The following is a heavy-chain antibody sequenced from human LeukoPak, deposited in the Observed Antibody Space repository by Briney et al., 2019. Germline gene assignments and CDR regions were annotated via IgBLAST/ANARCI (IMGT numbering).Heavy chain of an antibody. D-gene: IGHD6-19*01. CDR1: GFTVSSNY. CDR3: AMIAVAGVNFDY. Sequence: GGSLRLSCAASGFTVSSNYMSWVRQAPGKGLEWVSVIYSGGRTYYADSVKGRFTISRDNSKNTLYLQMNSLRAEDTAVYYCAMIAVAGVNFDYWGQGTLVTVSS. CDR2: IYSGGRT. V-gene: IGHV3-53*01. J-gene: IGHJ4*02.